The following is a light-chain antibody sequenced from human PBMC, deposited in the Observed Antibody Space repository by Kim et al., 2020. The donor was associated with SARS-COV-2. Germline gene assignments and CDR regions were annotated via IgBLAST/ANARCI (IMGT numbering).Light chain of an antibody. CDR2: GAS. V-gene: IGKV3-20*01. Sequence: SPGGRDTPSCRASQSVSSNYLVWYQQKPGQAPRLLIYGASSRATGIPDRFSGSGSGTDFTLTITRLEPEDFAVYYCQQYSSSPATFGQGTKVDIK. CDR1: QSVSSNY. J-gene: IGKJ1*01. CDR3: QQYSSSPAT.